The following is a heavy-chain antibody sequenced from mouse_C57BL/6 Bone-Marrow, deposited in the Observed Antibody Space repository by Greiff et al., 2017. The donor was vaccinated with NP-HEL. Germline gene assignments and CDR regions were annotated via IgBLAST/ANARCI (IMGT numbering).Heavy chain of an antibody. Sequence: EVKLVESGPGLVKPSQSLSLTCSVTGYSITSGYYWNWIRQFPGNKLEWMGYISYDGSNNYNPSLKNRISITRDTSKNQFFLKLNSVTTEDTATYYCARGISRFDYWGQGTTLTVSS. CDR2: ISYDGSN. J-gene: IGHJ2*01. CDR3: ARGISRFDY. V-gene: IGHV3-6*01. CDR1: GYSITSGYY.